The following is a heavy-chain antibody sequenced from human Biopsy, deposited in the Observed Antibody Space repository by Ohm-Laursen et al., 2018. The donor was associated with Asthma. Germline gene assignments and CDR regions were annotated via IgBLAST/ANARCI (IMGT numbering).Heavy chain of an antibody. V-gene: IGHV1-69*13. D-gene: IGHD2-2*01. J-gene: IGHJ4*02. CDR1: GGTFNTYV. Sequence: SVKVSCKPLGGTFNTYVIGWVRQAPGQGLEWMGGINSVFGTTTYPQKFQDRVTITADDSTSTVYMELSSLRSEDTAVYYCARKAGSCISRTCYSLDFWGQGTLVTVYS. CDR2: INSVFGTT. CDR3: ARKAGSCISRTCYSLDF.